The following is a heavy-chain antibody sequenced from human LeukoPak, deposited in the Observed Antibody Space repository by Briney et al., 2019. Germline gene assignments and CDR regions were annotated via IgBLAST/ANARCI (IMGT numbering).Heavy chain of an antibody. D-gene: IGHD6-13*01. Sequence: ASVKVSCKASGGTFSSYAISWVRQAPGQGLEWMGGIIPIFGTANYAQKFQGRVTITADESTSTAYMELSSLRSEDTAVYYCASHLGYSSSWLAPGYWGQGTLVTVSS. CDR2: IIPIFGTA. CDR3: ASHLGYSSSWLAPGY. V-gene: IGHV1-69*01. J-gene: IGHJ4*02. CDR1: GGTFSSYA.